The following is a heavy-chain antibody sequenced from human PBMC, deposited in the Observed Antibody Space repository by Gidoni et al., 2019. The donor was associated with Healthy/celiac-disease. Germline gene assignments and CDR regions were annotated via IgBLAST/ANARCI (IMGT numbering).Heavy chain of an antibody. V-gene: IGHV3-21*01. D-gene: IGHD6-19*01. J-gene: IGHJ1*01. Sequence: EVQLVESGGGLVKPGGSLRLSCAASGFTFSSYSMNWVRLAPGKGLEWVSSSSSSSSYIYYADSVKGRFNISRDNAKNSLYLQMNSLRAEDTAVYYCARDLLAVAGRGLAEYFQHWGQGTLVTVSS. CDR3: ARDLLAVAGRGLAEYFQH. CDR1: GFTFSSYS. CDR2: SSSSSSYI.